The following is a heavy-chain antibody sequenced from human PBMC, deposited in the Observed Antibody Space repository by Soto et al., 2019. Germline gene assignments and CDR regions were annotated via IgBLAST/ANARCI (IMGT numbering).Heavy chain of an antibody. V-gene: IGHV5-51*01. J-gene: IGHJ3*02. CDR1: GYRFSSYW. CDR2: IYPGDSDT. CDR3: ARGRDGYNPSDAFDI. D-gene: IGHD5-12*01. Sequence: PGGSLKISCKGSGYRFSSYWIRLVGQMPRKGPEWMGIIYPGDSDTRYSPSFQGQVTISADKSISTAYLQWSSLKASDTAMYYCARGRDGYNPSDAFDIWGPGTMVTVSS.